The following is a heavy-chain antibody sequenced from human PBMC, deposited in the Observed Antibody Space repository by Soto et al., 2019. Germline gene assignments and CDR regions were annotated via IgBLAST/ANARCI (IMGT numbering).Heavy chain of an antibody. CDR2: IYYSGST. J-gene: IGHJ5*02. CDR1: RGSPSSYY. D-gene: IGHD3-10*01. Sequence: PSETLSRTCPVTRGSPSSYYWSPVRQPPGKGLEWIGYIYYSGSTNYNTSLKSGVTIAVDTSKNQFSLKLSSVTAADTAVYYGARAKITMVGGGCDPWGQGTLV. CDR3: ARAKITMVGGGCDP. V-gene: IGHV4-59*01.